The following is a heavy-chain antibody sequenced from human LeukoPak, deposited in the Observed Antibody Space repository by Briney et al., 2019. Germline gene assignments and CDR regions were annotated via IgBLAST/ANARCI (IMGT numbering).Heavy chain of an antibody. CDR2: VSGYNCNT. CDR3: ARDRPVMITFGGVIIAAY. J-gene: IGHJ4*02. CDR1: GYTFTSHG. D-gene: IGHD3-16*02. Sequence: GASVKVSCKASGYTFTSHGINWLRQAPGQGLEWMGWVSGYNCNTDYAQKFQGRVTMTTDRPTNTVYMELRGLRSDDTAVYYCARDRPVMITFGGVIIAAYWGQGTLVTVSS. V-gene: IGHV1-18*01.